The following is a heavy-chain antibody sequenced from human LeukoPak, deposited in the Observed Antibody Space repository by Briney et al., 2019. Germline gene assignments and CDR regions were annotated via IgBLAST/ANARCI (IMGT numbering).Heavy chain of an antibody. V-gene: IGHV3-49*04. CDR1: GFTFGDYS. Sequence: PGGSLRLPCTASGFTFGDYSMSWVRQAPGKGLEYIGFIRTKDFGGTTEYAASVKGRFTISRDDSKSIAYLQIHSLKYEDTAVYYCSRDGLDYYGSGSYRGFDYWGQGTLVTVSS. CDR3: SRDGLDYYGSGSYRGFDY. CDR2: IRTKDFGGTT. D-gene: IGHD3-10*01. J-gene: IGHJ4*02.